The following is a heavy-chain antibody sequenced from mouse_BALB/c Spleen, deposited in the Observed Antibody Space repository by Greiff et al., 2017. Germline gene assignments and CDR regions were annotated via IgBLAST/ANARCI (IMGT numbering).Heavy chain of an antibody. D-gene: IGHD2-12*01. V-gene: IGHV10-1*02. CDR2: IRSKSNNYAT. CDR1: GFTFNTYA. Sequence: EVKLVESGGGLVQPKGSLKLSCAASGFTFNTYAMNWVRQAPGKGLEWVARIRSKSNNYATYYADSVKDRFTISRDDSQSMLYLQMNNLKTEDTAMYYCVRGGGYYPYFDYWGQGTTLTVSS. CDR3: VRGGGYYPYFDY. J-gene: IGHJ2*01.